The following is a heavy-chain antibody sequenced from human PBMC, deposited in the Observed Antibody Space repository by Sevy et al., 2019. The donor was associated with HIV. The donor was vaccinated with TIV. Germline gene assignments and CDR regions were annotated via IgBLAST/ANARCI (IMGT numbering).Heavy chain of an antibody. D-gene: IGHD3-10*01. CDR1: GFTFSSYA. V-gene: IGHV3-23*01. J-gene: IGHJ3*02. CDR3: AKGLMVRGVIIDAFDI. Sequence: GESLKISCAASGFTFSSYAMSWVRQAPGKGLEWVSAISGSGGSTYYADSVKGRFTISRDNSKNTLYLQMNSLRAEDTAVYYCAKGLMVRGVIIDAFDIWGQGTMVTVSS. CDR2: ISGSGGST.